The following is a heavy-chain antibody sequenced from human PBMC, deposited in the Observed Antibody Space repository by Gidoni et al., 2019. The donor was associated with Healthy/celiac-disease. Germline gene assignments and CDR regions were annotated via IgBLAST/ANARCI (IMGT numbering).Heavy chain of an antibody. CDR3: ARQGDIVVVTTYGMDV. D-gene: IGHD2-21*02. Sequence: QVQLVQSGAAVQKPGASVKVSCKASGYTFTGYYMHWVRQAPGQGLEWMGWINPNSGGTNYAQKFQGRVTMTRDTSISTAYMELSRLRSDDTAVYYCARQGDIVVVTTYGMDVWGQGTTVTVSS. V-gene: IGHV1-2*02. CDR2: INPNSGGT. J-gene: IGHJ6*02. CDR1: GYTFTGYY.